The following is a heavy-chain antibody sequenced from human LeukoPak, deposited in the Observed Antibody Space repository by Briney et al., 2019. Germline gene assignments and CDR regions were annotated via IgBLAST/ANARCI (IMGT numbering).Heavy chain of an antibody. Sequence: SETLSLTCAVSGYSISSGYYWGWIRQPPGKGLEWIGIIYHSGSTYYNPSLKSRVTISVDTSKNQFSLKLSSVTAADTAVYYCARDRGSGSYYFDYWGQGTLVTVSS. CDR2: IYHSGST. CDR3: ARDRGSGSYYFDY. CDR1: GYSISSGYY. J-gene: IGHJ4*02. V-gene: IGHV4-38-2*02. D-gene: IGHD3-10*01.